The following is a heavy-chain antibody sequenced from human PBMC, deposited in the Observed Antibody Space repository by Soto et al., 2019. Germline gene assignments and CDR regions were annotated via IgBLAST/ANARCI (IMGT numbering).Heavy chain of an antibody. Sequence: GESLKISCKGSGYSFTSYWIGWVRQMPGKGLEWMGRIDPSDSYTNYSPSFQGHVTISADKSISTAYLQWSSLKASDTAMYYCARLADXXXXSCPILPLIYYYYGMDVWGQGTTVTVSS. D-gene: IGHD2-2*01. V-gene: IGHV5-10-1*01. J-gene: IGHJ6*02. CDR1: GYSFTSYW. CDR2: IDPSDSYT. CDR3: ARLADXXXXSCPILPLIYYYYGMDV.